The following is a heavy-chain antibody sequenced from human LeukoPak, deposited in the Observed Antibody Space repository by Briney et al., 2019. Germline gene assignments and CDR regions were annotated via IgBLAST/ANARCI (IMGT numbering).Heavy chain of an antibody. Sequence: GGSLRLSCAASGFTFSSYAMHWVRQAPGKGLEWVAVISYDGSNKYYADSVKGRFTISRDNSKNTLYLQMNSLRAEDTAVYYGTCLSSVSGVWGQGTLVTVSS. CDR1: GFTFSSYA. CDR3: TCLSSVSGV. CDR2: ISYDGSNK. V-gene: IGHV3-30-3*01. J-gene: IGHJ4*02. D-gene: IGHD5/OR15-5a*01.